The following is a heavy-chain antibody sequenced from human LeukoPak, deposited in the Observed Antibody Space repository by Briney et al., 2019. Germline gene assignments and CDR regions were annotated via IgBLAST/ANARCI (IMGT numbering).Heavy chain of an antibody. CDR1: GGSISSYY. D-gene: IGHD4-17*01. CDR2: IYYSGST. Sequence: SETLSLTCTVSGGSISSYYWGWIRQPPGKGLEWIGSIYYSGSTYYNPSLKSRVTISVDTSKDQFSLKLSSVTAADTAVYYCASAYGDYVSCFDYWGQGTLVTVSS. CDR3: ASAYGDYVSCFDY. J-gene: IGHJ4*02. V-gene: IGHV4-39*01.